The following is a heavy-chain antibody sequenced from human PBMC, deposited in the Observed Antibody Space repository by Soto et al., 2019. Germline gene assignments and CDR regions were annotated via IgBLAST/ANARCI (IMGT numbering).Heavy chain of an antibody. J-gene: IGHJ6*03. Sequence: GGSLRLSCAASGFTFSSYSLSWVRQAPGKGLEWVSAIGDSGDSTYYADSVKGRFTISRDNSRNTLYLQMNSLKAEDTAIYYCAKPYYYGSGDRYMDVWGKGTTVTVSS. CDR2: IGDSGDST. CDR1: GFTFSSYS. CDR3: AKPYYYGSGDRYMDV. D-gene: IGHD3-10*01. V-gene: IGHV3-23*01.